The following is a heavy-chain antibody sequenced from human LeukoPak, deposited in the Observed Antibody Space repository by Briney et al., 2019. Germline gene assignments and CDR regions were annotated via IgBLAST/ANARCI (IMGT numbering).Heavy chain of an antibody. Sequence: GASVKVSCKASGYTFTGYYIHWVRQAPGQGLEWMGWIDPNSGASNYAQKFQGRVTMTRDTSISTAYMELSSLRSDDTAVYYCAREAFTTVTTATDAFDFWGQGTMVTVSS. V-gene: IGHV1-2*02. CDR2: IDPNSGAS. CDR1: GYTFTGYY. D-gene: IGHD4-17*01. CDR3: AREAFTTVTTATDAFDF. J-gene: IGHJ3*01.